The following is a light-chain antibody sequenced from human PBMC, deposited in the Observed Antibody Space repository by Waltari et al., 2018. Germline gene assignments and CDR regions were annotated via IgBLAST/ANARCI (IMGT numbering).Light chain of an antibody. J-gene: IGKJ1*01. CDR3: QKYGTRPAT. Sequence: CRASQSVGRTWAWHQQRPGQAPRLLIYDASTRATGIPDRFSGSGSGTDFSLTISRLEPEDFAVYYCQKYGTRPATFGQGTKVEVK. CDR1: QSVGRTW. V-gene: IGKV3-20*01. CDR2: DAS.